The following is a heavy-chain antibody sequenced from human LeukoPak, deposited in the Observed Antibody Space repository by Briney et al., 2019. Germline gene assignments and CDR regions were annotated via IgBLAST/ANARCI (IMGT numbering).Heavy chain of an antibody. CDR2: VYYSGST. Sequence: PSETLSLTCTLSGAFCGSISSYYWSWIRQPPGKGLEWIGYVYYSGSTNYNPSLKSRVTISIDTSKTQFSLKLNSVTAADTAVYYCARASNYDTSGYYFYWYFDLWGRGTLVTVSS. CDR1: GAFCGSISSYY. D-gene: IGHD3-22*01. J-gene: IGHJ2*01. CDR3: ARASNYDTSGYYFYWYFDL. V-gene: IGHV4-59*01.